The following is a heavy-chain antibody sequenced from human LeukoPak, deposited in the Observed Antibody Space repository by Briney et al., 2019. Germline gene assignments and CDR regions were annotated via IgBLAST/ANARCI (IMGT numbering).Heavy chain of an antibody. CDR1: GFTFSDYS. CDR3: ARDSGEAAAGFDY. J-gene: IGHJ4*02. D-gene: IGHD6-13*01. Sequence: LRLSCAASGFTFSDYSMNWVRQAPGKGLEWIGETYHSGSTNYNPSLKSRVTISVDTSKNQFSLKLSSVTAADTAVYYCARDSGEAAAGFDYWGQGTLVTVSS. CDR2: TYHSGST. V-gene: IGHV4-34*09.